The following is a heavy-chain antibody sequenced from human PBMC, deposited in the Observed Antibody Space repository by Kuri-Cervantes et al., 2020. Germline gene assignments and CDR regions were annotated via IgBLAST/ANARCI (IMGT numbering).Heavy chain of an antibody. CDR1: GYTFTSYG. CDR3: SREDY. Sequence: ASVKVSCKASGYTFTSYGISWVRQAPGQGLEWMGWINPNSGDTHHAQRFQGRITMTWDTSISTLYLELSSLTSDDTAVYYCSREDYWGQGTLVTVSS. CDR2: INPNSGDT. J-gene: IGHJ4*02. V-gene: IGHV1-2*02.